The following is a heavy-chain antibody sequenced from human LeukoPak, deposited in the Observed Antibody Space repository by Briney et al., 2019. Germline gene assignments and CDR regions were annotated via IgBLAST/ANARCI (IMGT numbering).Heavy chain of an antibody. CDR2: IYYSGST. J-gene: IGHJ4*02. Sequence: SETLSLTCTVSGGSISSSSYYWGWIRQPPGKGLEWIGSIYYSGSTYYNPSLKSRVTISVDTSKNQFSLKLSSVTAADTAVYYCARDSPLVGAKGYAGDWGQGTLVTVSS. V-gene: IGHV4-39*07. CDR3: ARDSPLVGAKGYAGD. D-gene: IGHD1-26*01. CDR1: GGSISSSSYY.